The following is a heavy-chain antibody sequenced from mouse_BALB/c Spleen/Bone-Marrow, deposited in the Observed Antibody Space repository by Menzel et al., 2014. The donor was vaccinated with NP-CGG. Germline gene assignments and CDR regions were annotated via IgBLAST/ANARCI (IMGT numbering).Heavy chain of an antibody. D-gene: IGHD2-10*02. V-gene: IGHV2-6*02. Sequence: VHLVESGPGLVAPSQSLSITCTVSGFSLTNYGVHWVRQPPGKGLEWLVVIWSDGNTTYNSALKSRLSISKDNSKSXVFLKMNSLQTDDTAMYYCARNPYGNYAMDYWGQGTSVTVSS. CDR2: IWSDGNT. CDR1: GFSLTNYG. J-gene: IGHJ4*01. CDR3: ARNPYGNYAMDY.